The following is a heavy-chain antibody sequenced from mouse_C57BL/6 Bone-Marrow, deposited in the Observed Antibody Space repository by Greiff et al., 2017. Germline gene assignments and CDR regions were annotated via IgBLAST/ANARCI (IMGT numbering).Heavy chain of an antibody. Sequence: EVMLVESGGDLVKPGGSLKLSCAASGFTFSSYGMSWVRQTPDKRLEWVATISSGGSSTYYPDSVKGRFTISRNNAKNTLYLQMSNLKSADTAMYYCGRPCVYGLFSYWGQGTLVTVSA. D-gene: IGHD1-2*01. CDR1: GFTFSSYG. V-gene: IGHV5-6*01. CDR3: GRPCVYGLFSY. CDR2: ISSGGSST. J-gene: IGHJ3*01.